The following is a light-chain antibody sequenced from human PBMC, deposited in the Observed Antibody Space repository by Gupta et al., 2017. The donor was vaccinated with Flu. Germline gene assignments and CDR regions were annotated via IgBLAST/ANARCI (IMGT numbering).Light chain of an antibody. J-gene: IGLJ2*01. CDR2: ENN. CDR3: GTWDSTLSAGGI. V-gene: IGLV1-51*02. CDR1: SSIVGSNF. Sequence: QPVLTQPPSVSAAPGQKVTISCSGASSIVGSNFLSWYQQVPGTAPTLLIYENNKRPSEIPDRVSGSKSATSATLDIPGLQTGDEADYFCGTWDSTLSAGGIFGGGTKLTVL.